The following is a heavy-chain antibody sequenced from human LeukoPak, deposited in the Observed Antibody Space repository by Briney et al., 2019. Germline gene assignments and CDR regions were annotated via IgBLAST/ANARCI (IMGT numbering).Heavy chain of an antibody. CDR1: GYTFTNYG. V-gene: IGHV1-18*01. Sequence: ASVKVSCKASGYTFTNYGISWVRQAPGQGLKWMGWISAYNGHTNYAQKFQGRVTMTTDTSTSTAYMDLRSLRSDDTAVYYCARDLMTTVTTSFAYWGQGTAVTVSS. J-gene: IGHJ4*02. CDR2: ISAYNGHT. CDR3: ARDLMTTVTTSFAY. D-gene: IGHD4-17*01.